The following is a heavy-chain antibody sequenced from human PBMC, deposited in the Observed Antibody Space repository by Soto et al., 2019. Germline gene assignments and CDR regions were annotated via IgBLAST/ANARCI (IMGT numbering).Heavy chain of an antibody. J-gene: IGHJ4*02. V-gene: IGHV4-30-2*01. CDR3: ASGLVTTLHY. Sequence: QLQQQESGSGLVKPSQTLSLTCAVSGGSISSGGYSWSWIRQPPGKGLEWIGYIYHSGSTYYNPSLKSRVTISVDRSKNQFSLKLSSVTAADTAVYYCASGLVTTLHYWGQGTLVTVSS. D-gene: IGHD4-17*01. CDR1: GGSISSGGYS. CDR2: IYHSGST.